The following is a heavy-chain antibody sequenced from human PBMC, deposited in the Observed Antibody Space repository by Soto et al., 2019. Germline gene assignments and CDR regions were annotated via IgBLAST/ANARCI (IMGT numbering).Heavy chain of an antibody. CDR2: SNHVGST. V-gene: IGHV4-34*01. CDR1: GGSFSGYY. D-gene: IGHD5-18*01. CDR3: ARVLIAGVTTD. J-gene: IGHJ4*02. Sequence: QVQLQQWGAGLLKPSETLSLTCAVYGGSFSGYYWSWIRQPPGKGLEWIGESNHVGSTNYNPSLKSRVTMSVDPSKNQFSLRLTSVTAADTAVYYCARVLIAGVTTDWGQGTLVIVSP.